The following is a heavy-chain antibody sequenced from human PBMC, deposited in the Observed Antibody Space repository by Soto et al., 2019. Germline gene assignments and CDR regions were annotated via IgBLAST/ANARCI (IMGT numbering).Heavy chain of an antibody. Sequence: WCRYQEPGGNRLEWIGRLYTRWSTNYNPSLKSRVTMSVDTSKNQFSLKLSSVTAADTAVYYCARDIPPYWYDFWSGNEGDYYCYGMDVWGQGTTVTVSS. CDR2: LYTRWST. CDR3: ARDIPPYWYDFWSGNEGDYYCYGMDV. D-gene: IGHD3-3*01. J-gene: IGHJ6*02. V-gene: IGHV4-4*07.